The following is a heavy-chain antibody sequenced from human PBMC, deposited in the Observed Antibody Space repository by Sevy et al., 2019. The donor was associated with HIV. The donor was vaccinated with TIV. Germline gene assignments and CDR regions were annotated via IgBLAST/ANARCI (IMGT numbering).Heavy chain of an antibody. D-gene: IGHD6-13*01. V-gene: IGHV3-23*01. CDR3: AKDRPQGYSISWYPNWFDP. Sequence: GGSLRLSCAASGFTFSSYAMSWVRQAPGKGLEWVSAISGSGGSTYYADSVKGRFTISRDNSKNTLYLQMNSLRAEDTAVYYCAKDRPQGYSISWYPNWFDPWGQGTLVTVSS. CDR1: GFTFSSYA. J-gene: IGHJ5*02. CDR2: ISGSGGST.